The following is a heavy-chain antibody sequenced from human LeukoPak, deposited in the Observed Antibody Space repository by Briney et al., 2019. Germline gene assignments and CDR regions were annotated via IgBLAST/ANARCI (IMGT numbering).Heavy chain of an antibody. V-gene: IGHV1-8*02. CDR2: MNPNGGNT. J-gene: IGHJ4*02. CDR1: GYTFTGYY. CDR3: ARRSSGRPFDY. D-gene: IGHD3-22*01. Sequence: ASVKVSCKASGYTFTGYYMHWVRQATGQGLEWMGWMNPNGGNTGYAQKFQGRVTMTRNTSISTAYMELSSLRSEDTAVYYCARRSSGRPFDYWGQGTLVTVSS.